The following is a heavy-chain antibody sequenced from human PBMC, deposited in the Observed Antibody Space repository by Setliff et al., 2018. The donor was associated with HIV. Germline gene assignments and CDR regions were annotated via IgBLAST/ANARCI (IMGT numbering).Heavy chain of an antibody. V-gene: IGHV3-21*01. CDR1: GFTFSTYS. J-gene: IGHJ4*02. CDR2: ISSSSSYI. D-gene: IGHD1-26*01. Sequence: GGSLRLSCAASGFTFSTYSMNWVRQAPGKGLEWVSSISSSSSYIYYADSVKGRFTISRDNAKNSLYLQMNSLRVEDTAVYYCARVRGVVGASDYWGQGTLVTVSS. CDR3: ARVRGVVGASDY.